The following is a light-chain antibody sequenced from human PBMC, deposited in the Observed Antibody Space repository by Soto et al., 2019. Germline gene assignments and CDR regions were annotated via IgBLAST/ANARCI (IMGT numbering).Light chain of an antibody. CDR3: CSYTTSSTRV. CDR1: SIDVGFYNY. Sequence: QSALTQPASVSGSPGQSIAISCTGSSIDVGFYNYVSWYQQHPGKVPKLIIYEVTNRPSGVSNRFSGSKSGNTASLTISGLQAEDEADYYCCSYTTSSTRVFGSGTKLTVL. V-gene: IGLV2-14*01. J-gene: IGLJ1*01. CDR2: EVT.